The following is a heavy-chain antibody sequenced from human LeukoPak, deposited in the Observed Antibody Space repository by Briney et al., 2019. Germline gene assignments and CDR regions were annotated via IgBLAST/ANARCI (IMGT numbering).Heavy chain of an antibody. CDR3: ASGHYDYVWGSYRESFFDY. CDR2: IYYSGST. J-gene: IGHJ4*02. Sequence: SETLSPTCTVSGGSISSYYWSWIRQPPGKGLEWIGYIYYSGSTNYNPSLKSRVTISVDTSKNQFSLKLSSVTAADTAVYYCASGHYDYVWGSYRESFFDYWGQGTLVTVSS. V-gene: IGHV4-59*01. CDR1: GGSISSYY. D-gene: IGHD3-16*02.